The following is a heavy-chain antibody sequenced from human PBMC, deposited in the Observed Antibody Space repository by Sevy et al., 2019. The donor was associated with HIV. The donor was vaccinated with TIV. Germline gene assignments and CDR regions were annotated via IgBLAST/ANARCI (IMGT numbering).Heavy chain of an antibody. CDR2: ISGSGGST. Sequence: GGSLRLSCAASGFTFSSYAMSWVRQAPGKGLEWVSAISGSGGSTYYADSVKGRFTTSRDNSKNTLYLQMNSLRAEDTAVYYCAKVPYSYSNPPGWFDPWGQGTLVTV. CDR1: GFTFSSYA. V-gene: IGHV3-23*01. D-gene: IGHD5-18*01. CDR3: AKVPYSYSNPPGWFDP. J-gene: IGHJ5*02.